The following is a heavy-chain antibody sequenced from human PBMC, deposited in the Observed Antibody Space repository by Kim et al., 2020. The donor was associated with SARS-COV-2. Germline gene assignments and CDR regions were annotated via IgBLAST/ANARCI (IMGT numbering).Heavy chain of an antibody. Sequence: GGSLRLSCAASGFTFSSYAMSWVRQAPGKGLEWVSAISGSGGSTYYADSVKGRFTISRDNSKNTLYLQMNSLRAEDTAVYYCAKKLYDITDSWYFDLWGRGTLVTVSS. CDR1: GFTFSSYA. V-gene: IGHV3-23*01. CDR3: AKKLYDITDSWYFDL. D-gene: IGHD3-9*01. CDR2: ISGSGGST. J-gene: IGHJ2*01.